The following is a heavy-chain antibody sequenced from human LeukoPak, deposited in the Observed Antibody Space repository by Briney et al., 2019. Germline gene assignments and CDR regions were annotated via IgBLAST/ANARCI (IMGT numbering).Heavy chain of an antibody. J-gene: IGHJ3*02. D-gene: IGHD5-12*01. CDR3: ASPDRGYSGYDLGSNAFDI. Sequence: GGSLRLSCAASGFTFSSYGMHWVRQAPGKGLEWVAVISYDGSNKYYADSVKGRFTISRDNSKNTLYLQMNSLRAEDTAVYYCASPDRGYSGYDLGSNAFDIWGQGTMVTVSS. CDR1: GFTFSSYG. V-gene: IGHV3-33*05. CDR2: ISYDGSNK.